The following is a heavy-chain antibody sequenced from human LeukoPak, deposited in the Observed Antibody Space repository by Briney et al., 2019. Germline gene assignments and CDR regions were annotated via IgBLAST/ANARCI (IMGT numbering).Heavy chain of an antibody. CDR3: AKDPEEVAATPVETEDY. D-gene: IGHD2-15*01. J-gene: IGHJ4*02. CDR2: ISGSGGST. CDR1: GFTFSSYA. Sequence: GGSLRLSCAASGFTFSSYAMSWVRQAPGKGLEWVSAISGSGGSTYYADSVKGRFTISRDNSKNTLYLQMNSLRAEDTAVYYCAKDPEEVAATPVETEDYWGQGTLVTVSS. V-gene: IGHV3-23*01.